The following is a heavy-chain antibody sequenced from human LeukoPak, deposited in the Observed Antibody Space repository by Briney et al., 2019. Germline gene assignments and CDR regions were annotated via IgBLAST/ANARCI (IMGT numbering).Heavy chain of an antibody. CDR1: GYTFTSYG. V-gene: IGHV1-18*01. Sequence: AASVKVSCKASGYTFTSYGISWVRQAPGQGLEWMGWISAYNGNTNYAQKLQGRVTMTTDTSTSTAYMELRSLRSDDTAVYYCARHASIGIAVAGSTNWFDPWGQGTLVTVSS. D-gene: IGHD6-19*01. J-gene: IGHJ5*02. CDR2: ISAYNGNT. CDR3: ARHASIGIAVAGSTNWFDP.